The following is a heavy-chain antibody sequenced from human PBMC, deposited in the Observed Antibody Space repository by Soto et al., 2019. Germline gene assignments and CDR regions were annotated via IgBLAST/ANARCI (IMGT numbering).Heavy chain of an antibody. V-gene: IGHV4-4*07. J-gene: IGHJ6*02. CDR2: IYTSGST. D-gene: IGHD6-13*01. Sequence: QVQLQESGPGLVKPSETLSLTCTVSGGSISSYYWSWIRQPAGKGLEWIGRIYTSGSTNYNPSLKSRVTMSVATSKNQFSLKLSPVTAAETAVYYCARDLNSSSWTRKYYYYYGMDVCGQGTTVTVSS. CDR1: GGSISSYY. CDR3: ARDLNSSSWTRKYYYYYGMDV.